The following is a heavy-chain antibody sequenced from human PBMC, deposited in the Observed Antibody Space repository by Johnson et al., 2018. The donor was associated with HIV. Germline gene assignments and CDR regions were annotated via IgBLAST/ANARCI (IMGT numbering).Heavy chain of an antibody. CDR2: TSNDGGNK. CDR1: GFTFSHYS. J-gene: IGHJ3*01. V-gene: IGHV3-30-3*01. Sequence: QVQLVESGGGVVQPGRSLRLSCGASGFTFSHYSMHWVRQAPGTGLEWLAVTSNDGGNKYYSDSVKGRVTVSRDNSQNTLYLQMDSLVSEDTAVYFCARECCCSSTFCSERVLKDAFDVWGQGTMVTVSS. CDR3: ARECCCSSTFCSERVLKDAFDV. D-gene: IGHD2-2*01.